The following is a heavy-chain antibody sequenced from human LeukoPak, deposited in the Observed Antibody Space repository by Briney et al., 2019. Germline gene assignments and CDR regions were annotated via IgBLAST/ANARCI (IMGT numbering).Heavy chain of an antibody. Sequence: PSETLSLTCTVSGGSISSYYWSWIRQPPGKGLEWIGYMYYRGSASYNPSLKSRLTISVDTSKNQFSLKLTSVTAADTAVYYCARAGGYYSSGSYLGYWGQGTLVTVSS. D-gene: IGHD3-10*01. J-gene: IGHJ4*02. CDR1: GGSISSYY. CDR3: ARAGGYYSSGSYLGY. V-gene: IGHV4-59*01. CDR2: MYYRGSA.